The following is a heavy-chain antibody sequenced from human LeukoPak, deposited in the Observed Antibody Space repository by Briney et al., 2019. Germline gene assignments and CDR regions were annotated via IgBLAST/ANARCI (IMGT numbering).Heavy chain of an antibody. Sequence: GGSLRLSYAASGFTFSSYEMNWVRQAPGKGLEWVSYISSSGSTIYYADSVKGRFTISRDNAKNSLYLQMNSLRAEDTAVYYCARGIPDYSRDYFDYWGQGTLVTVSS. CDR3: ARGIPDYSRDYFDY. CDR2: ISSSGSTI. D-gene: IGHD4-11*01. V-gene: IGHV3-48*03. J-gene: IGHJ4*02. CDR1: GFTFSSYE.